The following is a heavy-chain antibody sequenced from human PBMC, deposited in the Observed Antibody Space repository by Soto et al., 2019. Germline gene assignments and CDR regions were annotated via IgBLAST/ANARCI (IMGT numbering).Heavy chain of an antibody. J-gene: IGHJ5*02. D-gene: IGHD5-12*01. V-gene: IGHV1-18*04. CDR3: ARRIDSGYDWDNWFDP. CDR2: ISAYNGNT. Sequence: ASVKVSCKASGYTFTSYGISWVRQAPGQGLEWMGWISAYNGNTNYAQKLQGRVTMTTDTSTSTAYMELRSLRSDDTAVYYCARRIDSGYDWDNWFDPWGQGTLVTVSS. CDR1: GYTFTSYG.